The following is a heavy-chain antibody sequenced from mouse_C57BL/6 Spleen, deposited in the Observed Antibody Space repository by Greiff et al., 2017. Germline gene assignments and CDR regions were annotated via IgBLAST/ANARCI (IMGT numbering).Heavy chain of an antibody. J-gene: IGHJ3*01. Sequence: QVQLQQPGAELVRPGSSVKLSCKASGYTFTSYWMHWVKQRPIQGLEWIGNIDPSDSETHYNQKFKDKATLTVDKSSSTAYMQLSSLTSEDSAVYYCARGSYGSSYSAYWGQGTLVTVSA. V-gene: IGHV1-52*01. D-gene: IGHD1-1*01. CDR1: GYTFTSYW. CDR3: ARGSYGSSYSAY. CDR2: IDPSDSET.